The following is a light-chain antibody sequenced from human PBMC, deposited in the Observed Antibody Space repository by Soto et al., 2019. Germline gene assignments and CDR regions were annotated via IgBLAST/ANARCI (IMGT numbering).Light chain of an antibody. V-gene: IGKV3-15*01. J-gene: IGKJ2*01. CDR3: QQYNKWPPWT. CDR2: GAS. CDR1: QSVSSS. Sequence: EIVMTQSPATLSVSPGERATLSCRAGQSVSSSLAWYQQKPGQAPRLLIYGASTRATGIPARFSGSGSGTEFTLTISSLQSEDFAVYYCQQYNKWPPWTFGQGTKLEIK.